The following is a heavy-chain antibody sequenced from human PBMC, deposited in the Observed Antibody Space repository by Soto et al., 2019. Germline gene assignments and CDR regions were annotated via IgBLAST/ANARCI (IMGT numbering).Heavy chain of an antibody. V-gene: IGHV3-15*07. CDR2: IKSKTDGGTT. CDR3: TTGIYAKIYYYYYGMDV. D-gene: IGHD5-12*01. Sequence: EVQLVESGGGLVKPGGSLRLSCAASGFTFSNAWMNWVRQAPGKGLEWVGRIKSKTDGGTTDYAAPVKGRFTISRDDSKNTLYLQMNSLKTEDTAVYYCTTGIYAKIYYYYYGMDVWGQGTTVTVSS. J-gene: IGHJ6*02. CDR1: GFTFSNAW.